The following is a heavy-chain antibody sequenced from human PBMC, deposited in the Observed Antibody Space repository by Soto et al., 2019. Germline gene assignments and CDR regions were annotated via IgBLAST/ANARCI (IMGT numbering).Heavy chain of an antibody. CDR1: GFTFDDYA. CDR3: GKDIESVTRGGTLQY. V-gene: IGHV3-9*01. CDR2: ISWNSGGI. D-gene: IGHD4-17*01. J-gene: IGHJ4*02. Sequence: ELQLVESGGGLVQPGRSLRLSCAASGFTFDDYAMHWVRQAPGKGLEWVSGISWNSGGIGYAESVKGRFTISRDNAKNSLYLQMNSLRAEDTALYYCGKDIESVTRGGTLQYWGQGTLVTVSS.